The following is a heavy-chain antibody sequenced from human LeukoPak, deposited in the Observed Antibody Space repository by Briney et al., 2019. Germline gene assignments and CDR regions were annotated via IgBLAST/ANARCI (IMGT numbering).Heavy chain of an antibody. D-gene: IGHD3-22*01. CDR1: GGSISTYY. V-gene: IGHV4-59*01. Sequence: SETLSLTCTVSGGSISTYYWSWIRQPPGKGLEWIGYIYYSGSTNYNPSLKSRVTISVDTSKNQFSLKLSSVTAADTAVYYCARERGRDSSGYYYDWGQGTLVTVSS. J-gene: IGHJ4*02. CDR2: IYYSGST. CDR3: ARERGRDSSGYYYD.